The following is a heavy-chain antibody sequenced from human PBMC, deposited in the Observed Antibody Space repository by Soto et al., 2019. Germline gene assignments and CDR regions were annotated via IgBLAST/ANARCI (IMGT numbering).Heavy chain of an antibody. CDR3: ARSSGGVFGIIIEGSNWLAP. Sequence: QVQLVESGGGEVRPGRSLRLSCVASGFTFRDYGMHWVRQAPGKGLEWVAGIAHHGLKEHYADSVKGRFIISRDNSKKTVYLQLNSLRGDDTAVYYCARSSGGVFGIIIEGSNWLAPWGQGSLVTVSS. CDR1: GFTFRDYG. D-gene: IGHD3-16*02. CDR2: IAHHGLKE. J-gene: IGHJ5*02. V-gene: IGHV3-30*03.